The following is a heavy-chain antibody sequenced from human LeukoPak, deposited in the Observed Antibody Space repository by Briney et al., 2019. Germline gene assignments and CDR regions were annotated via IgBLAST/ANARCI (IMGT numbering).Heavy chain of an antibody. V-gene: IGHV3-30*18. J-gene: IGHJ4*02. Sequence: GGSLRLSCAASGFTFSSYGMHWVRQAPGKGLEWVAVISYDGSNKYYADSVKGRFTISRDNSKNTLYLQMNSLRAEDTAVYYRAKDLGHRLNYFDYWGQGTLVTVSS. CDR1: GFTFSSYG. CDR3: AKDLGHRLNYFDY. CDR2: ISYDGSNK.